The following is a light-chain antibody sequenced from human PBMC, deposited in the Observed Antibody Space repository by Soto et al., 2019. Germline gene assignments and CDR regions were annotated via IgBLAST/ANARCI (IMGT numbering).Light chain of an antibody. Sequence: EIVMTQSPATLSVSPGERATLSCRASQSISTSLAWYQHKPGQAPRLLISGASTRATGIPARFSGSGSGTEFTLTISSLQSEDFAVYYCQQYSNWPQVTFGQGTKVEIK. CDR3: QQYSNWPQVT. CDR2: GAS. J-gene: IGKJ1*01. V-gene: IGKV3-15*01. CDR1: QSISTS.